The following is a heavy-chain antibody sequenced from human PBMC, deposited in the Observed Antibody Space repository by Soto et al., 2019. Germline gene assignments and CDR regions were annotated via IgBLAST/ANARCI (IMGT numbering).Heavy chain of an antibody. Sequence: QVQLVESGGGVVQPGRSLRLSCAASGFTFSSYAMHWVHQAPGKGLEWVAVISYDGSNKYYADSVKGRFTISRDNSKNTLYLQMNSLRAEDTAVYYCARDRATVRPFDYWGQGTLVTVSS. CDR1: GFTFSSYA. CDR2: ISYDGSNK. V-gene: IGHV3-30-3*01. J-gene: IGHJ4*02. D-gene: IGHD3-10*02. CDR3: ARDRATVRPFDY.